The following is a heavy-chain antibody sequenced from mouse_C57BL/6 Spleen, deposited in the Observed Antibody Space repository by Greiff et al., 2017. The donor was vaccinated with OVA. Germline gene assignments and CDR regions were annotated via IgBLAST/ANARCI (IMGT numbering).Heavy chain of an antibody. Sequence: LQQSGAELVRPGASVTLSCKASGYTFTDYEMHWVKQTPVHGLEWIGAIDPETGGTAYNQKFKGKAILTADKSSSTAYMELRSLTSEDSAVYYCTRFGYDYGDYWGQGTTLTVSS. J-gene: IGHJ2*01. CDR1: GYTFTDYE. CDR2: IDPETGGT. CDR3: TRFGYDYGDY. D-gene: IGHD2-4*01. V-gene: IGHV1-15*01.